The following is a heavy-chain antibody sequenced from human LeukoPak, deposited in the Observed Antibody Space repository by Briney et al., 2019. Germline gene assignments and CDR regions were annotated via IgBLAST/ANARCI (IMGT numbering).Heavy chain of an antibody. V-gene: IGHV4-4*07. CDR1: GGSISGYY. CDR3: VRGGSKAAATFDY. Sequence: SETLSLTRTVSGGSISGYYWSWIRQPAGKGLEWIGHIHTSGNTKYNPSLKSRVTMSVDTSNNQFSLRVSSVTAADTAIYYCVRGGSKAAATFDYWGQGTLVTVFS. J-gene: IGHJ4*02. D-gene: IGHD2-15*01. CDR2: IHTSGNT.